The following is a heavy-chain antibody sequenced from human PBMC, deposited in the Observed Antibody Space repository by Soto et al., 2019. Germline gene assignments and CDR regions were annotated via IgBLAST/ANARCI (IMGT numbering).Heavy chain of an antibody. CDR3: ARRASVDILTGYYYYYYGMDV. Sequence: PGESLKISCKGSGYSFTSYWISWVRQMPGKGLEWMGRIDPSDSYTNYSPSFQGHVTISADKSISTAYLQWSSLKASDTAMYYRARRASVDILTGYYYYYYGMDVWGQGTTVTVSS. D-gene: IGHD3-9*01. CDR1: GYSFTSYW. CDR2: IDPSDSYT. J-gene: IGHJ6*02. V-gene: IGHV5-10-1*01.